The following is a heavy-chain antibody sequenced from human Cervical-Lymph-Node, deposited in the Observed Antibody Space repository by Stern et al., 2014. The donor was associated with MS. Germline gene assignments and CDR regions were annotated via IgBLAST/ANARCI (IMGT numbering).Heavy chain of an antibody. V-gene: IGHV4-61*02. J-gene: IGHJ4*02. CDR2: IYTSGST. CDR1: GGSISSGSYY. D-gene: IGHD3-22*01. CDR3: ARDRYYYDSSGSIDY. Sequence: QLQLQESGPGLVKPSQTLSLTCTVSGGSISSGSYYWSWIRQPAGKGLEWIGRIYTSGSTNYNPSLKSRVTLSVDTSKTHFPRKLSSVTAADTAVYYCARDRYYYDSSGSIDYWGQGTLVTVSS.